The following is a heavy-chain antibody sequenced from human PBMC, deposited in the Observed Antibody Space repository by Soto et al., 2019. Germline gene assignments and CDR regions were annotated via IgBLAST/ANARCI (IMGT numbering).Heavy chain of an antibody. D-gene: IGHD6-6*01. CDR2: IYTSGST. V-gene: IGHV4-4*07. CDR1: GGSISSYY. Sequence: SESLSLTCTVSGGSISSYYWSWIRQPAGKGLEWIGRIYTSGSTNYNPSLKSRVTMSVDTSKNQFSLKLSSVTAADTAVYYCARAARTGYYYYYYGMDVWGQGTTVTVSS. CDR3: ARAARTGYYYYYYGMDV. J-gene: IGHJ6*02.